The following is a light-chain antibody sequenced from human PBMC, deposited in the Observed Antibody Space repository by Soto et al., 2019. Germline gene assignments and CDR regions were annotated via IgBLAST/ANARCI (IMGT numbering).Light chain of an antibody. CDR2: GAS. V-gene: IGKV3-20*01. Sequence: EIVLTQSPGTLSLSPGDRATLSCRASQSVRSNYLAWYQPKPGQAPSLLLYGASSRDTGIPDRFSGSGSGTDFTLAIIRLEPEDCAVYDCQQYDTSPPLTFGGGTKVEIK. CDR3: QQYDTSPPLT. J-gene: IGKJ4*01. CDR1: QSVRSNY.